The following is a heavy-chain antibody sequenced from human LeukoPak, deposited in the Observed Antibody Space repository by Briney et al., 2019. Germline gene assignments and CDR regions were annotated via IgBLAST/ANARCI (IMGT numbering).Heavy chain of an antibody. CDR1: GFTFSSYG. Sequence: GGSLRLSCAASGFTFSSYGMNWVRQAPGKGLEWVAFIRYDGSYKYYADSVKGRFTISRDNSENTLYLQMNSLRAEDTAVYYCARDGSGATNSDYWGQGTLVTVSS. J-gene: IGHJ4*02. CDR2: IRYDGSYK. D-gene: IGHD3-10*01. CDR3: ARDGSGATNSDY. V-gene: IGHV3-30*02.